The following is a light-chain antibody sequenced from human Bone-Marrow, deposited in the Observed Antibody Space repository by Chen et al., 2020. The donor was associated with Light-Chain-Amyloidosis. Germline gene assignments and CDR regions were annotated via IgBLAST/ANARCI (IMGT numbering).Light chain of an antibody. CDR1: SSDVGGAYH. CDR2: DVT. CDR3: SSYTITNTLV. V-gene: IGLV2-14*03. Sequence: QSALTQPASVSGSPGQSITISFTGTSSDVGGAYHVSCYQHHPDNAPKLMIYDVTTRPSWVPRRFSGSKSANTVSLTISGLQPEDEADYFCSSYTITNTLVFGSGTRVTVL. J-gene: IGLJ1*01.